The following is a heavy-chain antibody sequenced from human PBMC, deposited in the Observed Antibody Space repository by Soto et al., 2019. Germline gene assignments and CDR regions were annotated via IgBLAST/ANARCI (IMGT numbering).Heavy chain of an antibody. CDR2: ISSTTNYI. J-gene: IGHJ4*02. CDR3: ARESEDLTSNFDY. CDR1: GVTFVVYG. Sequence: GGSQRHSSASAGVTFVVYGRHLVRDAPGKGLEWVSSISSTTNYIYYGDSMKGRFTISRDNAKNSLYLEMNSLRAEDTAVYYCARESEDLTSNFDYWGQGTLVTVS. V-gene: IGHV3-21*06.